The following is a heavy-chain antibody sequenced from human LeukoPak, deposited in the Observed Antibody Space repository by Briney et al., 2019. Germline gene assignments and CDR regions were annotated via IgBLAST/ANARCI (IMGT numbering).Heavy chain of an antibody. J-gene: IGHJ6*02. Sequence: PGGSLRLSCAASGITFSSAEMNWVRQAPGKGLEWISYISSSGTTIHYADSVKGRYTVSRDNGEQSMYLQMNSLRAEDTAVYYCARERGIFTGYYYGMDVWGQGTTVTVSS. CDR2: ISSSGTTI. CDR1: GITFSSAE. V-gene: IGHV3-48*03. D-gene: IGHD2-15*01. CDR3: ARERGIFTGYYYGMDV.